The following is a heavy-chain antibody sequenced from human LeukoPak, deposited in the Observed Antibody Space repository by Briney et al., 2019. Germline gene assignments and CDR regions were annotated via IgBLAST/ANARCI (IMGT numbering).Heavy chain of an antibody. J-gene: IGHJ5*02. V-gene: IGHV1-8*03. CDR1: GYTFSRYD. D-gene: IGHD3-22*01. Sequence: ASVKVSCKASGYTFSRYDINWVRQATGQGLEWMGWMNPTSGNTAYAQKFQGRVTITSNTSISTAYMELSSLRSEDTAVYYCARGRSMWCYDRSGYYTTSSEYNWFDPWGQGTLVTVSS. CDR2: MNPTSGNT. CDR3: ARGRSMWCYDRSGYYTTSSEYNWFDP.